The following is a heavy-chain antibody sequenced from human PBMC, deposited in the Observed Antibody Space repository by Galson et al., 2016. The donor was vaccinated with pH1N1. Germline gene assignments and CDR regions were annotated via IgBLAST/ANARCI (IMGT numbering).Heavy chain of an antibody. CDR1: GYTFTGYY. CDR3: ARETDPGLYFDY. CDR2: INPNSGGT. V-gene: IGHV1-2*02. Sequence: SVKVSCKASGYTFTGYYMHWVRQAPGQGLEWMGWINPNSGGTNYAQKFQGRDTMTRDTSISTAYRELSRLRSDDTAIYYCARETDPGLYFDYWGQGTLVTVSS. J-gene: IGHJ4*02. D-gene: IGHD2-8*02.